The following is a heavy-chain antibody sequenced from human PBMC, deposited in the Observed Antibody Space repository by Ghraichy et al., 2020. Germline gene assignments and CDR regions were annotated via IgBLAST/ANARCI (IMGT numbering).Heavy chain of an antibody. CDR1: GYTFTSYG. Sequence: ASVKVSCKASGYTFTSYGISWVRQAPGQGLEWMGWISAYNGNTNYAQKLQGRVTMTTDTSTSTAYMELRSLRSDDTAVYYCARDASTPYDILTGYYYYYGMDVWGQGTTVTVSS. CDR2: ISAYNGNT. J-gene: IGHJ6*02. D-gene: IGHD3-9*01. CDR3: ARDASTPYDILTGYYYYYGMDV. V-gene: IGHV1-18*01.